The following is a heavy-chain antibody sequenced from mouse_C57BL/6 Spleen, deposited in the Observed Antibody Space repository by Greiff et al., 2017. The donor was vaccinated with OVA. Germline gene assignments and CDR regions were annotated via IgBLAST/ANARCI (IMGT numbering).Heavy chain of an antibody. CDR1: GYAFSSSW. CDR2: IYPGDGDT. Sequence: VQLQQSGPELVKPGASVKISCKASGYAFSSSWMNWVKQRPGKGLEWIGRIYPGDGDTNYNGKFKGKATLTADKSSSTAYMQLSSLTSEDSAVYFCARDEWAWFAYWGQGTLVTVSA. V-gene: IGHV1-82*01. J-gene: IGHJ3*01. CDR3: ARDEWAWFAY.